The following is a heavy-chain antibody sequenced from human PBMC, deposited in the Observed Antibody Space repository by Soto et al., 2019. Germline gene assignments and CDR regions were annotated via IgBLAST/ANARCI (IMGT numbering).Heavy chain of an antibody. CDR2: ISAYNGNT. D-gene: IGHD3-9*01. V-gene: IGHV1-18*01. J-gene: IGHJ5*02. CDR3: ARWNQEGYFDDNNWFDP. Sequence: QVQLVQSGAEVKKPGASVKVSCKASGYTFTSYGISWVRQAPGQGLESMGWISAYNGNTNYAQKLQGRVTMTTDTSTSTAYMELRSLRSDDTAVYYCARWNQEGYFDDNNWFDPWGQGTLVTVSS. CDR1: GYTFTSYG.